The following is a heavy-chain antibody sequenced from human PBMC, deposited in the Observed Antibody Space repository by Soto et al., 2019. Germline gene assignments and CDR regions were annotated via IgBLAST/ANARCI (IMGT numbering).Heavy chain of an antibody. CDR3: ARGSGIVALPGELEDVKYDY. Sequence: QVQLQQWGAGLVKPSETLSLSCAVYGQSFSGHSWAWIRQPPGKGLEWIGEINESGSTYYNPSLKSRVTISTDTSKNQFSLKVSSVSAADTAAYFCARGSGIVALPGELEDVKYDYWGQGTLVNVSS. V-gene: IGHV4-34*01. D-gene: IGHD1-1*01. J-gene: IGHJ4*02. CDR1: GQSFSGHS. CDR2: INESGST.